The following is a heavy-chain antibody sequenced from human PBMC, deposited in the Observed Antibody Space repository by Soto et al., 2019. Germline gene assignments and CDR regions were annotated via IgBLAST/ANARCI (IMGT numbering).Heavy chain of an antibody. CDR2: ISSSRSYI. Sequence: GRSPSLSCASSGFTFSSHSMSWVRPAPGKGLEWVSSISSSRSYIYYADSVKGRFTISRDNAKNSLYLQMNSLRAEDTAVYYCARDQIPPPLELSKWPQPPGYYGMDVWGQGTTLTVSS. D-gene: IGHD1-7*01. CDR3: ARDQIPPPLELSKWPQPPGYYGMDV. J-gene: IGHJ6*02. CDR1: GFTFSSHS. V-gene: IGHV3-21*01.